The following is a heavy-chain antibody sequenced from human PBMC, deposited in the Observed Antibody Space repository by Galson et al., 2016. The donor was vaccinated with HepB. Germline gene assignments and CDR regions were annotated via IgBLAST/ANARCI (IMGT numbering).Heavy chain of an antibody. J-gene: IGHJ4*02. CDR1: GGSISSSSYY. Sequence: ETLSLTCTVSGGSISSSSYYWGWIRQPPGKGLEWIGSIYYSGSTPYNPSLKSRVIISVDTSTHLFSLQLTSVTVPDTAVYYCARDRGSGRHFFDSWGQGTLVSVSS. D-gene: IGHD3-10*01. CDR2: IYYSGST. V-gene: IGHV4-39*02. CDR3: ARDRGSGRHFFDS.